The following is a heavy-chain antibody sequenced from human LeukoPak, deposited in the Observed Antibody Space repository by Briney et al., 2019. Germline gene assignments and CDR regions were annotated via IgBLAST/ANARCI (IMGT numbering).Heavy chain of an antibody. D-gene: IGHD6-19*01. CDR2: IFYTGST. CDR3: ARQIAVAGKAGFGY. J-gene: IGHJ4*02. Sequence: SETLSLTCTVSGGSIRSHYWSWIRQPPGKGLEWIGYIFYTGSTNYNPSLNSRVTMSVDTSKNQFSLKLSSVTAADTAVYYCARQIAVAGKAGFGYWGQGTLVTVSS. V-gene: IGHV4-59*08. CDR1: GGSIRSHY.